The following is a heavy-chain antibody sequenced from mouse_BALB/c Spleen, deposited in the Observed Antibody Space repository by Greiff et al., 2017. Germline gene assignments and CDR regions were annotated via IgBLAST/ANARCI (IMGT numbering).Heavy chain of an antibody. J-gene: IGHJ4*01. D-gene: IGHD1-2*01. Sequence: DVKLVESGGGLVQPGGSRKLSCAASGFTFSSFGMHWVRQAPEKGLEWVAYISSGSSTIYYADTVKGRFTISRDNPKNTLFLQMTSLRSEDTAMYYCARITTANAMDYWGQGTSVTVSS. V-gene: IGHV5-17*02. CDR2: ISSGSSTI. CDR1: GFTFSSFG. CDR3: ARITTANAMDY.